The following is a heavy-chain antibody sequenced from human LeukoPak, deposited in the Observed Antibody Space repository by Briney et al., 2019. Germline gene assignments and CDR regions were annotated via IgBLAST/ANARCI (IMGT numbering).Heavy chain of an antibody. J-gene: IGHJ5*02. Sequence: ASVKVSCKVSGYTVSELSMHWVRQAPGKGLEWMGGFDPEDGETIYAQNFQGRVTMTEDTSTDTAYMELSSLRSEDTAVYYCARGSGWYSWFDPWGQGTLVTVSS. V-gene: IGHV1-24*01. CDR2: FDPEDGET. CDR1: GYTVSELS. CDR3: ARGSGWYSWFDP. D-gene: IGHD6-19*01.